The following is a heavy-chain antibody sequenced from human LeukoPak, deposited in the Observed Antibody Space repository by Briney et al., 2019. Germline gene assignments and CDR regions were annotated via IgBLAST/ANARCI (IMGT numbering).Heavy chain of an antibody. D-gene: IGHD5-18*01. Sequence: ASVKVSCKASGYTFTSYGISWVRQAHGQGLEWMGWISAYNGNTNYAQKLQGRVTMTTDTSTSTAYMELRSLRSDDTAVYYCARDQIQLWLGDYWGQGTLVTVSS. CDR1: GYTFTSYG. CDR2: ISAYNGNT. CDR3: ARDQIQLWLGDY. J-gene: IGHJ4*02. V-gene: IGHV1-18*04.